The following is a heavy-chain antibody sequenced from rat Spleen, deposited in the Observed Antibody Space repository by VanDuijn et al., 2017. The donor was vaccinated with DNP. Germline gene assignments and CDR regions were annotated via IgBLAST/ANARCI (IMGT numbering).Heavy chain of an antibody. CDR3: ARESGYSSYMDA. CDR1: GFTFSSSW. CDR2: INTGDNT. J-gene: IGHJ4*01. V-gene: IGHV5-58*01. Sequence: EVQLVETGGGLVQPGKSLKLSCVASGFTFSSSWMYWIRQPPGKGLEWISSINTGDNTYYSDSVKGRFTISRDNAKNTVDMQLSSLRSEDTAMYFCARESGYSSYMDAWGQGTSVTVSS. D-gene: IGHD1-2*01.